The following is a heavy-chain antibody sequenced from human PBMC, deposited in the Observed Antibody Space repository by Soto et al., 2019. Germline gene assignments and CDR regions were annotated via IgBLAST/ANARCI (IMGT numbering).Heavy chain of an antibody. CDR2: ISGSGGST. CDR3: AMAGGIATAGAFNY. V-gene: IGHV3-23*01. D-gene: IGHD6-13*01. CDR1: GFTFSSYA. J-gene: IGHJ4*02. Sequence: EVQLLESGGGLVQPGGSLRLSCAASGFTFSSYAMSWVRQAPGKGLEWVSAISGSGGSTYYADSVKGQFTISRDSSKNTLDLQMNSLRAEDTAVYYCAMAGGIATAGAFNYWGQGTLVTVSS.